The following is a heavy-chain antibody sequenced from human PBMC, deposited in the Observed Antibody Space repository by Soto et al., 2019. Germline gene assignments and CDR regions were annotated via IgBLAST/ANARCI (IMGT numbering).Heavy chain of an antibody. CDR1: GGSISSYY. V-gene: IGHV4-59*01. J-gene: IGHJ4*02. D-gene: IGHD2-15*01. CDR2: IYYSGST. Sequence: SETLSLTCTVSGGSISSYYWSWIRQPPGKGLEWIGYIYYSGSTNYNPSLKSRVTISVDTSKNQFSLKLSSVAAADTAVYYCARLYCSGGSCWSAYFDNWGQGTLLTVSS. CDR3: ARLYCSGGSCWSAYFDN.